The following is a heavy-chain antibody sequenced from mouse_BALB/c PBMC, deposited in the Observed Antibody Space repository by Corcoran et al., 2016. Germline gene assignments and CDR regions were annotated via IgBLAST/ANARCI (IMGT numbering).Heavy chain of an antibody. D-gene: IGHD1-1*01. V-gene: IGHV9-3-1*01. CDR2: INTYTGEP. CDR1: GYTFTNYG. CDR3: ARRGDSYAAWFAY. Sequence: QIQLVQSGPELKKPGETVKISCKASGYTFTNYGMNWVKQAPGKGLKWMGWINTYTGEPTYADDFKGRFAFSLETPASTAYLQINNLKNEDTAAYFCARRGDSYAAWFAYWGQGTLVTVSA. J-gene: IGHJ3*01.